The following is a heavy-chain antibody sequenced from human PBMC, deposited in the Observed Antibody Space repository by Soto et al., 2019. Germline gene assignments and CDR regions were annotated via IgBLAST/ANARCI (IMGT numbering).Heavy chain of an antibody. D-gene: IGHD1-7*01. V-gene: IGHV5-10-1*01. CDR1: GYSFTTYW. Sequence: GESLKISCEASGYSFTTYWISWVRQMPGKGLEWMGAIDPRDSYTKYSPSFQGHVTISVDKSISTAYLQWNSLKASDTAIYYCAREKSDLELFNWLDPWGQGTRVTVS. J-gene: IGHJ5*02. CDR3: AREKSDLELFNWLDP. CDR2: IDPRDSYT.